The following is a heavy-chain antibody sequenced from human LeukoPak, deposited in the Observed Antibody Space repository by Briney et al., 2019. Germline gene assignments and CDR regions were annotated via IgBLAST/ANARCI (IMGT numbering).Heavy chain of an antibody. J-gene: IGHJ5*02. CDR2: INSDGSRT. CDR1: GFTFSNYW. D-gene: IGHD6-13*01. Sequence: PGGSLRLSCAASGFTFSNYWMHWVRQAPGKGLVWVSRINSDGSRTNYADSVKGRFTISRDNTKNTLYLQMNSLRAEDTAVYYCASELDSSWFDPWGQGTLVTVSS. V-gene: IGHV3-74*01. CDR3: ASELDSSWFDP.